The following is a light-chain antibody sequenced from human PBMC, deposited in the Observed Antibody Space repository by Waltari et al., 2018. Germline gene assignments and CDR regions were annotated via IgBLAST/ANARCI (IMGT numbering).Light chain of an antibody. CDR1: QSISSY. Sequence: DIKMTQSPSSLYASVGDRVTITCRASQSISSYLNWYQQKPGKAPKLLIYAASSLQSGVPSRFSVSGSGTDFTLTISSLQPEDFATYYCQQSYSTLTWTFGQGTKVEIK. CDR3: QQSYSTLTWT. J-gene: IGKJ1*01. V-gene: IGKV1-39*01. CDR2: AAS.